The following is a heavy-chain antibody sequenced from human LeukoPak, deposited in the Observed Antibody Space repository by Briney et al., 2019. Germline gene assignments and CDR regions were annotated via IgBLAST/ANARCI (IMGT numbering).Heavy chain of an antibody. J-gene: IGHJ4*02. CDR1: GGSISIYY. CDR2: IYYSGST. V-gene: IGHV4-59*08. D-gene: IGHD1-26*01. CDR3: ARQLVGATYAYYFDY. Sequence: SETLSLTCTVSGGSISIYYWSWIRQPPGKGLEWIGYIYYSGSTNYNPSLKSRVTISVDTSKNQFSLKLSSVTAADTAVYYCARQLVGATYAYYFDYWGQGTLVTVSS.